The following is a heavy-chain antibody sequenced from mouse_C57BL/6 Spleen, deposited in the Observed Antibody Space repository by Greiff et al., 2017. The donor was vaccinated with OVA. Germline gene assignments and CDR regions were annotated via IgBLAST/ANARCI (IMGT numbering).Heavy chain of an antibody. Sequence: VQLQQSGAELVKPGASVKLSCTASGFNIKDFYMHRVKQRTAQGLAWIGRIDPEDGETKYAPKFQGKATITADTSSNTAYLQLSVLTSEDTAVYYCARVSGYGSSYWYFDVWGTGTTVTVSS. CDR3: ARVSGYGSSYWYFDV. CDR1: GFNIKDFY. CDR2: IDPEDGET. D-gene: IGHD1-1*01. V-gene: IGHV14-2*01. J-gene: IGHJ1*03.